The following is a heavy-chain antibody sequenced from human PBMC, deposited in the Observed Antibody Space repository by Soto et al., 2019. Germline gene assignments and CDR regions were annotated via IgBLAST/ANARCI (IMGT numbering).Heavy chain of an antibody. J-gene: IGHJ4*02. CDR2: MRHNSGNT. CDR3: AIGKDLEN. Sequence: QAQLVQSGAEVKKPGASVKVSCKASGYTFTSYDINRVRQATGQGLEWIGWMRHNSGNTGYTQKFQGRVTMTRDASITTADMELSSVRSEDTAVYCCAIGKDLENWGQGTLVTVSS. CDR1: GYTFTSYD. V-gene: IGHV1-8*01. D-gene: IGHD1-1*01.